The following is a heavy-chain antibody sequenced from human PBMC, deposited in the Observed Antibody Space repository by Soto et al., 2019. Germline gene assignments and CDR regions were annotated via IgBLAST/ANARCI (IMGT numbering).Heavy chain of an antibody. CDR1: RDSTDTNDYY. CDR2: ISDSGAT. V-gene: IGHV4-30-4*01. Sequence: SETLSLTCTVSRDSTDTNDYYWTWIRQPPGKGLEWIGCISDSGATYYNPSLEGRLSMSFDTSENHFSLKVTSVTAADTAVYYCARGTYNFWAGSRYYFDFWGQGTPVTAPQ. D-gene: IGHD6-19*01. CDR3: ARGTYNFWAGSRYYFDF. J-gene: IGHJ4*02.